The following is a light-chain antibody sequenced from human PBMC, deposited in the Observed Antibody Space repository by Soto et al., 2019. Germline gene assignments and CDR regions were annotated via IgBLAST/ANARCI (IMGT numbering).Light chain of an antibody. V-gene: IGLV2-8*01. J-gene: IGLJ3*02. CDR1: SSDVGTHGY. CDR2: DVT. Sequence: QSALTQPPSASGSPGQSVTISCTGTSSDVGTHGYVSWYQQHAGKAPKLMIYDVTKRPSGVHYRFSGSKSANTAALTVSGLQAEDEADYYCRGYGGGNNWVFGGGTKLTVL. CDR3: RGYGGGNNWV.